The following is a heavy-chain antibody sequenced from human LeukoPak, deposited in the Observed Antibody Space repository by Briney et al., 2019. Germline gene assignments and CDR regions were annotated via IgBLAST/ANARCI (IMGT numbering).Heavy chain of an antibody. Sequence: SETLSLTCTVSGGSISSYYWSWVRQPAGQPAGKGLEWIGRFYTRGRTDYNPSLKSRVTMSVDTSKNQFSLKLSSVTAGDTAVYCCANGGNSGSYFEDWGQGTLVTVSS. J-gene: IGHJ4*02. CDR1: GGSISSYY. D-gene: IGHD1-26*01. V-gene: IGHV4-4*07. CDR3: ANGGNSGSYFED. CDR2: FYTRGRT.